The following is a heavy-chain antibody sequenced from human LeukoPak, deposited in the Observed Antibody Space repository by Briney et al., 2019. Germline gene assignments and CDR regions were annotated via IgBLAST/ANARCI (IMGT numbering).Heavy chain of an antibody. CDR2: ISAYNGNT. V-gene: IGHV1-18*01. J-gene: IGHJ4*02. Sequence: ASVKVSCKASGYTFTSYGISWVRQAPGQGLEWMGWISAYNGNTNYAQKLQGRVTMTTDTSTSTAYMELRSLRSDDTAVYYCAGLPLYLAVAGLYYFDYWGQGTLVTVSS. D-gene: IGHD6-19*01. CDR3: AGLPLYLAVAGLYYFDY. CDR1: GYTFTSYG.